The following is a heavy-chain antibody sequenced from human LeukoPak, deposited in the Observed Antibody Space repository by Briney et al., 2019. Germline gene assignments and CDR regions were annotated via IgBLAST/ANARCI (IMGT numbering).Heavy chain of an antibody. J-gene: IGHJ6*03. D-gene: IGHD6-6*01. CDR2: IYPGDSDT. V-gene: IGHV5-51*01. CDR1: GYSFTNYW. Sequence: KYGESLKISCKGSGYSFTNYWIGWVRQMPGKGLEWMGIIYPGDSDTRYSPSFQGQVTISADKSISTAYLQWSSLKASDTAMYYCARHQSSSSMYYYYMDVWGKGTTVTVSS. CDR3: ARHQSSSSMYYYYMDV.